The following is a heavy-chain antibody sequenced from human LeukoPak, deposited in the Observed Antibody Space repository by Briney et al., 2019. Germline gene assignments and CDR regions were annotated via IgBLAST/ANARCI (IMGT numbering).Heavy chain of an antibody. CDR2: FCCGGGKTK. CDR3: VVILVPGGVWHFDL. D-gene: IGHD2-2*01. Sequence: GAPLRLSCVASGLTFTNYGFHWVRQAPGKGLGGVALFCCGGGKTKYDAESLKERFTISRHDSKDTVYLQINSLRVEDTAIYYCVVILVPGGVWHFDLWGRGTLVTVSS. CDR1: GLTFTNYG. V-gene: IGHV3-33*03. J-gene: IGHJ2*01.